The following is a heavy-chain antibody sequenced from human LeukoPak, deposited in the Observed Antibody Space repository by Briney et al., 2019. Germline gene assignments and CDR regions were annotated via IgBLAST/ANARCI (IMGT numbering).Heavy chain of an antibody. D-gene: IGHD3-10*01. J-gene: IGHJ4*02. V-gene: IGHV4-30-2*03. CDR1: GGTISSGSYY. CDR3: ARQGRLVRGGPFDY. CDR2: IYYSGST. Sequence: PSQTLSLTCTVSGGTISSGSYYWSWIRQPAGKGLEWIGSIYYSGSTYYNPSLKSRVTISVDTSKNQFSLKLSSGTAADTAVYYCARQGRLVRGGPFDYWGQGTLVTVSS.